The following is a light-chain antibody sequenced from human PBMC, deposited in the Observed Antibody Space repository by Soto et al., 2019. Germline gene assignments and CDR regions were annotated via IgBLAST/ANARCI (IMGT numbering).Light chain of an antibody. V-gene: IGKV2-24*01. CDR2: MIS. CDR1: QRLVHNDGNTY. Sequence: EIVMTQTPLSSPVTLGQPASISCRSSQRLVHNDGNTYLSWLHQRPGQPQRLIIYMISNRFSGVPDRFSGSGAGTDFTLKISRVEAEDVGVYYCMQATQPYTFGQGTKLEI. J-gene: IGKJ2*01. CDR3: MQATQPYT.